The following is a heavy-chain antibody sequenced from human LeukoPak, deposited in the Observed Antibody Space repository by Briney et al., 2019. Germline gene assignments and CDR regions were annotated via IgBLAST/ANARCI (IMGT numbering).Heavy chain of an antibody. CDR1: GASISSLC. J-gene: IGHJ4*02. Sequence: SETLSLACTVSGASISSLCWNWIRQPPGKGLEWLGYIYYSGSSNYNPSLKSRITISVDTSKNQFSLNLSSVTAADTAVYYCARHRGYSSGLFEYWGQGTLVTVSS. CDR2: IYYSGSS. CDR3: ARHRGYSSGLFEY. V-gene: IGHV4-59*08. D-gene: IGHD6-19*01.